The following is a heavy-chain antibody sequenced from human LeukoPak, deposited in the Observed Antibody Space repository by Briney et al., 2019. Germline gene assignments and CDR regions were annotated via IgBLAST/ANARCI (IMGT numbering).Heavy chain of an antibody. CDR1: GGSISSYY. D-gene: IGHD6-13*01. J-gene: IGHJ4*02. Sequence: SETLSLTCTVSGGSISSYYWSWIRQPAGKGLEWIGRIYTSGSTNYNPSLKSRVTISVDTSKNQFSLKLSSVTAADTAVYYCAREIAAAASFDYWGQGTLVTVSS. CDR2: IYTSGST. V-gene: IGHV4-4*07. CDR3: AREIAAAASFDY.